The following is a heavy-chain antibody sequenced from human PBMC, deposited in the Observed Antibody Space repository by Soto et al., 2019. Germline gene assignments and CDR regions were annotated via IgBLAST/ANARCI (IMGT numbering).Heavy chain of an antibody. CDR1: GFTFTTYA. CDR3: AKDWTPDDS. Sequence: PGGSLRLSCAASGFTFTTYAMSWVRQAPGKGLEWVSTISESDGRTYYADSVKGRFTISTDKSTNTLFLQMNSLRAEDTARYFCAKDWTPDDSWGQGTLVTVSS. CDR2: ISESDGRT. J-gene: IGHJ5*01. D-gene: IGHD2-15*01. V-gene: IGHV3-23*01.